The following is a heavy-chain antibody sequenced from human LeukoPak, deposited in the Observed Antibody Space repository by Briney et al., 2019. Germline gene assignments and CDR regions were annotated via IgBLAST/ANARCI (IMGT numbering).Heavy chain of an antibody. J-gene: IGHJ3*02. Sequence: ASVKVSCKASGYTFTSYDINWVRQATGQGLEWMGWMNPNSGNTGYAQKFQGRVTMTRNTSISTAYMELSSLRSEDTAVYYCAKPSWGYSNFPDVPDIWGQGTMVTVSS. CDR3: AKPSWGYSNFPDVPDI. CDR1: GYTFTSYD. D-gene: IGHD4-11*01. CDR2: MNPNSGNT. V-gene: IGHV1-8*01.